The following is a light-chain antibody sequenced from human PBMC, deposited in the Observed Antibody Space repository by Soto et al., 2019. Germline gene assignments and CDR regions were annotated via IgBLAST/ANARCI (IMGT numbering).Light chain of an antibody. V-gene: IGKV2-28*01. J-gene: IGKJ1*01. CDR2: WGS. CDR1: QSLLHSNGYNY. Sequence: MTQSPLSLPVTAGEPASVSCRSSQSLLHSNGYNYLDWYLQKPGQSPQLLIYWGSNRASGVPDRFSGSGSGTDFTLKISRVEAEDVGVYDCIQALRNSCTSGQGT. CDR3: IQALRNSCT.